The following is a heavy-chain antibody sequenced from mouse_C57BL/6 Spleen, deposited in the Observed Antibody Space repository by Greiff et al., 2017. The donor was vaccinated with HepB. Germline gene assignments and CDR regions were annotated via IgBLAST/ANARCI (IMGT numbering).Heavy chain of an antibody. CDR1: GYTFTDYE. CDR2: IDPETGGT. D-gene: IGHD2-3*01. Sequence: QVQLQQSGAELVRPGASVTLSCKASGYTFTDYEMHWVKQTPVHGLEWIGAIDPETGGTAYNQKFKGKAILTADKTSSTDYMELRSLTSEDSAVYYCTRGRSYDGYYFDYWGQGTTLTVSS. V-gene: IGHV1-15*01. J-gene: IGHJ2*01. CDR3: TRGRSYDGYYFDY.